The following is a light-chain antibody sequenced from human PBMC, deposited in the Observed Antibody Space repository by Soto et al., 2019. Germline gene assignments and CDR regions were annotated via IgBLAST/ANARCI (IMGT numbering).Light chain of an antibody. CDR1: QSVSSY. Sequence: EIVMTQSPATLSVSPGERATLSCRASQSVSSYLAWYQQKPGQAPRLLIYGASTRATGIPARFSGSGSGTEFTLNISSLQSEDFAVYYCQQYNNWWTFGQGTKVEIK. V-gene: IGKV3-15*01. CDR3: QQYNNWWT. CDR2: GAS. J-gene: IGKJ1*01.